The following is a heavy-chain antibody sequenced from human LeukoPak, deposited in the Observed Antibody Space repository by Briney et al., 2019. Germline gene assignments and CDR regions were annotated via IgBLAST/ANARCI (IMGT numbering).Heavy chain of an antibody. J-gene: IGHJ4*02. CDR1: VFTVSSND. CDR2: IKSKTDGGTT. D-gene: IGHD6-13*01. Sequence: GGSLRLLCVAWVFTVSSNDVSWVRQAPGKGLEWVGRIKSKTDGGTTDYAAPVEGRFTISRDDSKNTLYLQMNSLKTEDTAVNYCARGSRWPTFDYWGQGTLVTVSS. V-gene: IGHV3-15*01. CDR3: ARGSRWPTFDY.